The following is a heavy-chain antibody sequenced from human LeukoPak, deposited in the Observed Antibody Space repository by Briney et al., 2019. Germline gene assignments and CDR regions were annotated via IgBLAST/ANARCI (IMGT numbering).Heavy chain of an antibody. CDR3: AKGSSGWYLYDY. J-gene: IGHJ4*02. CDR1: GFTFSDYR. CDR2: INGDSSYI. D-gene: IGHD6-19*01. V-gene: IGHV3-21*04. Sequence: PGGSLRLSCVASGFTFSDYRMNWVRQAPGKGLEWVSSINGDSSYINYAHSLKGRFTISRDNSKNTLYLQMNSLRAEDTAVYYCAKGSSGWYLYDYWGQGTLVTVSS.